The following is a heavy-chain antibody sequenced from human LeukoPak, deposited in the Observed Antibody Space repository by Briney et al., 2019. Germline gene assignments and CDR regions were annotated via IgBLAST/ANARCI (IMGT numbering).Heavy chain of an antibody. D-gene: IGHD1-26*01. J-gene: IGHJ6*03. CDR3: ARDPYSGSYGDSYYYYMDV. CDR2: ITTSSTYT. CDR1: GFSFSSYN. V-gene: IGHV3-21*01. Sequence: GGSLRLSCAASGFSFSSYNMNWVRQAPGKGLEWVSSITTSSTYTFYADSVKGRFTIPRDNAKNSLYLQMNSLRAEDTAVYYCARDPYSGSYGDSYYYYMDVWGKGTTVTISS.